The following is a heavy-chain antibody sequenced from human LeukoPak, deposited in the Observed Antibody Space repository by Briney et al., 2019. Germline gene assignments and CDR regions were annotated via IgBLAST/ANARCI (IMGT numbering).Heavy chain of an antibody. Sequence: PGGSLRLSCAASGFTLSTYTMHWVRQAPGRGLEWVAVIWYDGTNKYYADSVRGRFTISRDSSKNTLYLQMNSLRAEDTAVYYCAESGRNWAYLEYWGQGTLVTVSS. J-gene: IGHJ4*02. V-gene: IGHV3-33*08. D-gene: IGHD7-27*01. CDR1: GFTLSTYT. CDR3: AESGRNWAYLEY. CDR2: IWYDGTNK.